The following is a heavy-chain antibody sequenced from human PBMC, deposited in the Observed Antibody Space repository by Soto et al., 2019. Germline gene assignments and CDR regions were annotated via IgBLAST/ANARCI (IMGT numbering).Heavy chain of an antibody. J-gene: IGHJ4*02. D-gene: IGHD2-15*01. CDR3: AKDIRQAGSCLDY. CDR1: GFTFNSYA. CDR2: ISGSGGST. V-gene: IGHV3-23*01. Sequence: EVQLLESGGGLVQPGGSLRLSCAASGFTFNSYAMSWVRQAPGKGLEWVSTISGSGGSTYYADSVEGRFTISRDNSKNTLYLQMNTLRAADTAVYYCAKDIRQAGSCLDYWGQGTLVTVSS.